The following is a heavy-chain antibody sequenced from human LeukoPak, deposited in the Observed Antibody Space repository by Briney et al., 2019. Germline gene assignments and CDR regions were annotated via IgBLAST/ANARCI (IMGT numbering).Heavy chain of an antibody. CDR3: TSGVDDLAPSPYYYYYMDV. CDR2: IRSKANSYAT. CDR1: GFTFSGSA. V-gene: IGHV3-73*01. J-gene: IGHJ6*03. Sequence: GGSLRLSCAASGFTFSGSAMHWVRQASGKGLEWVGRIRSKANSYATAYAASVKGRFTISRDDSKNTAYLQMNSLKTEDTAVYYCTSGVDDLAPSPYYYYYMDVWGKGTTVTVSS. D-gene: IGHD5/OR15-5a*01.